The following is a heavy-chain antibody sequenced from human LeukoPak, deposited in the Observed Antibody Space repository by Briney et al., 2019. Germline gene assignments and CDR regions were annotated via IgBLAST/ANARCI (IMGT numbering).Heavy chain of an antibody. Sequence: PGGSLRLSCAASGFTFSSYSMNWVRQAPGKGLEWVSYISSSSITIYYADSVKGRFTISRDNAKNSLYLQMSSLRAEDTAVYYCARIHGAYPFDSWGQGTLVTVSS. D-gene: IGHD4/OR15-4a*01. CDR1: GFTFSSYS. J-gene: IGHJ4*02. V-gene: IGHV3-48*01. CDR2: ISSSSITI. CDR3: ARIHGAYPFDS.